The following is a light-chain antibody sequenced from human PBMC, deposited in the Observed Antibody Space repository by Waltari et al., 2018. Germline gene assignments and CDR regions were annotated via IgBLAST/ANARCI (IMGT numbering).Light chain of an antibody. Sequence: DIQMTQSPSTLSALVGDKVTITCRASESINSWLAWYQEKPGKAPKLLIQKASNLESGVPSRFSGSGSGTEFTLTISSLQADDFASYYCQQYRISPWTFGQGTKVEI. CDR2: KAS. CDR3: QQYRISPWT. J-gene: IGKJ1*01. V-gene: IGKV1-5*03. CDR1: ESINSW.